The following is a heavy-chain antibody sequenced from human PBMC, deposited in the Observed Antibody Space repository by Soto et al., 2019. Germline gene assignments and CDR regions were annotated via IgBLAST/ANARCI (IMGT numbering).Heavy chain of an antibody. CDR2: ISSSSSYI. CDR1: GFTFSSYS. J-gene: IGHJ5*02. V-gene: IGHV3-21*01. D-gene: IGHD2-8*02. CDR3: ARDPSSDSGGEWGPRFDP. Sequence: PGGSLRLSCAASGFTFSSYSMNWVRQAPGKGMEWVSSISSSSSYIYYADSVKGRFTISRDNAKNSLYLQMNSLRTEDTAVYYCARDPSSDSGGEWGPRFDPWGQGTLVTVSS.